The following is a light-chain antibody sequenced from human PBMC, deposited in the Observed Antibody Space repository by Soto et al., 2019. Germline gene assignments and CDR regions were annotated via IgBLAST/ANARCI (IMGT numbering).Light chain of an antibody. CDR3: QQRNPLT. V-gene: IGKV3-11*01. CDR1: QSIGTY. CDR2: DAS. Sequence: EIVLTQSPATLSLSPGERATLSCRASQSIGTYLAWYQQKPGQAPRLLIYDASNRATGIPARFTGGGSGTDFTLTITSPEPEDFAVYYRQQRNPLTFGGGTKVEIK. J-gene: IGKJ4*01.